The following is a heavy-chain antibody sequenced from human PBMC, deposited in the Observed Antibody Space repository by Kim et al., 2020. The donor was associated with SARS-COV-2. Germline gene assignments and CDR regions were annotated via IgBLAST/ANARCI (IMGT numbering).Heavy chain of an antibody. Sequence: ADSVKGRLTISRDNAKTSLYLQMNSLRAEDTAVYYCAASSGENYYGMDVWGQGTTVTVSS. D-gene: IGHD2-15*01. V-gene: IGHV3-21*01. CDR3: AASSGENYYGMDV. J-gene: IGHJ6*02.